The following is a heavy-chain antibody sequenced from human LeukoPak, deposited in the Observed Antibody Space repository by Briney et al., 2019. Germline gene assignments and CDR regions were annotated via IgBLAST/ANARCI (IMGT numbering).Heavy chain of an antibody. CDR1: GGSFSGYY. J-gene: IGHJ4*02. D-gene: IGHD1/OR15-1a*01. Sequence: SETLSLTCTVYGGSFSGYYWSWIRQPPGKGLEWIGEINHSGSTNYNPSLKSRVTISVDTSKNQFSLKLSSVTAADTAVYYCAGQGTASFDYWGQGTLVTVSS. CDR3: AGQGTASFDY. V-gene: IGHV4-34*01. CDR2: INHSGST.